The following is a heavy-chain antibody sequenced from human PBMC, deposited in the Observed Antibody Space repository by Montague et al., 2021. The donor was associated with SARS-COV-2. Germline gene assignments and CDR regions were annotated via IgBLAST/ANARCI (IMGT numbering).Heavy chain of an antibody. D-gene: IGHD4/OR15-4a*01. V-gene: IGHV3-73*01. J-gene: IGHJ4*02. CDR1: GFTFSGSA. CDR2: IRSKVNNYAT. CDR3: IRSLDYRDYLDY. Sequence: SLRLSCAVSGFTFSGSAMHWVRQASGKGLEWVGRIRSKVNNYATTYAAAVKGRFTISRDDSKNAAYLQMNSLKSEDTAVYYCIRSLDYRDYLDYWGQGTLFTVSP.